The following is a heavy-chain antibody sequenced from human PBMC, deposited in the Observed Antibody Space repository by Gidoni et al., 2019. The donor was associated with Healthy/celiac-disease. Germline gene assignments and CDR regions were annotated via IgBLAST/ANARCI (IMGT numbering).Heavy chain of an antibody. V-gene: IGHV3-23*01. CDR1: GFTFSSYP. J-gene: IGHJ3*02. CDR3: AKCTHYYYDSRTDAFDI. D-gene: IGHD3-22*01. Sequence: EVQLLESGGGLVQPGGSLRLSCAASGFTFSSYPMSWVRQALGKGLEWVSAISGSGGSTYYADSVKSRFTIARDNSKNTLYLQMNSLRAEDKAVYYCAKCTHYYYDSRTDAFDIWGQGTMVTVSS. CDR2: ISGSGGST.